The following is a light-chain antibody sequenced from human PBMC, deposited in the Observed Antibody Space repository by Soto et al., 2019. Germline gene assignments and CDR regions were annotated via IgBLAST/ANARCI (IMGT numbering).Light chain of an antibody. CDR3: QQYDSSPRT. CDR2: GAS. V-gene: IGKV3-20*01. J-gene: IGKJ1*01. CDR1: QTLTNYY. Sequence: VLTQSPGTLSLFPGERATLSCRASQTLTNYYLAWYQQKPGQAPRLLIYGASSRATGIPDRFSGSGSGTDFTLTISRLEPEDFAVYFCQQYDSSPRTFGQGTKVEIK.